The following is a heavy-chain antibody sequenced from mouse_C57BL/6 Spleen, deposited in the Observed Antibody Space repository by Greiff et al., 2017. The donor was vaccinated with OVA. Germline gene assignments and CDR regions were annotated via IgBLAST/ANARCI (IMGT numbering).Heavy chain of an antibody. CDR3: ARDNYEDYAMDY. J-gene: IGHJ4*01. Sequence: EVKLVESGGGLVQSGRSLRLSCATSGFTFSDFYMEWVRQAPGKGLEWIAASRNKANDYTTEYSASVKGRFIVSRDTSQSILYLQMNALRAEDTAIYYCARDNYEDYAMDYWGQGTSVTVSS. V-gene: IGHV7-1*01. D-gene: IGHD1-1*01. CDR1: GFTFSDFY. CDR2: SRNKANDYTT.